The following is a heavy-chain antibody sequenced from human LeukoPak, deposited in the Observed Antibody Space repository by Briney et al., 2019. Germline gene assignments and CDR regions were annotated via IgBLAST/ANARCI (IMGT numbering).Heavy chain of an antibody. Sequence: PGRSLRLSCAASGFTFSSYAMHWVRQAPGKGLEWVAVISYDGGNKYYADSVKGRFTISRDNSKNTLYLQMNSLRAEDTAVYYCAREVSGSYQHWGQGTLVTVSS. CDR1: GFTFSSYA. J-gene: IGHJ4*02. CDR3: AREVSGSYQH. CDR2: ISYDGGNK. V-gene: IGHV3-30-3*01. D-gene: IGHD1-26*01.